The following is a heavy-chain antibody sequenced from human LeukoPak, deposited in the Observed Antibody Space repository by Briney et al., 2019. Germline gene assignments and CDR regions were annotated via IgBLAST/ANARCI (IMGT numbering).Heavy chain of an antibody. V-gene: IGHV4-61*02. CDR1: GGSISSGSYY. CDR3: ARDPEKYSSSYYGMDV. D-gene: IGHD6-6*01. J-gene: IGHJ6*02. Sequence: SQTLSLTRTVSGGSISSGSYYWSWIRQPAGKGLVWIGRIYTSGSTNYNPSLKSRVTISVDTSKNQFSLKLSSVTAADTAVYYCARDPEKYSSSYYGMDVWGQGTTVTVSS. CDR2: IYTSGST.